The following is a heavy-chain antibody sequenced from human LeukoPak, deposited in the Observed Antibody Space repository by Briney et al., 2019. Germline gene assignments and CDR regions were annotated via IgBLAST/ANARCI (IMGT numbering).Heavy chain of an antibody. Sequence: SETLSLTCIVSGGSISDYYWYWIRQPPGKGLEWIGSIFYSGSTNYNPSLKSRVTMSVDTSQNQFSLKLNSVTAADTAVYYCARLAREYFQYWGRGTLVTVSS. J-gene: IGHJ1*01. CDR3: ARLAREYFQY. V-gene: IGHV4-59*01. CDR2: IFYSGST. CDR1: GGSISDYY. D-gene: IGHD3-3*02.